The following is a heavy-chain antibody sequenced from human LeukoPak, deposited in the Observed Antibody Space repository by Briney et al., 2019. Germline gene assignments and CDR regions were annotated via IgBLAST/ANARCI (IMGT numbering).Heavy chain of an antibody. J-gene: IGHJ4*02. CDR3: ARDRGQLVNDY. CDR1: GFTFSSYA. Sequence: GRSLRLSCAASGFTFSSYAMHWVRQAPGKGLECVAVISYDGSNKYYADSVKGRFTISRDNSKNTLYLQMNSLRAEDTAVYYCARDRGQLVNDYWGQGTLVTVSS. V-gene: IGHV3-30*04. D-gene: IGHD6-13*01. CDR2: ISYDGSNK.